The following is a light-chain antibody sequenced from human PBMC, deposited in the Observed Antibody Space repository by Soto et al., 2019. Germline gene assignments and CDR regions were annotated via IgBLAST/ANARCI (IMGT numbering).Light chain of an antibody. CDR3: KHRRNWLA. CDR2: DAC. V-gene: IGKV3-11*01. J-gene: IGKJ4*01. CDR1: QSVSSC. Sequence: EIVLTQSPATLSLSPVDRATLSCRASQSVSSCLAWYQQKHGQAPLHLIYDACNRATGIPARFSGSRCGAYFTPTITRLEPEDVAVYDCKHRRNWLALGGGSQVDSK.